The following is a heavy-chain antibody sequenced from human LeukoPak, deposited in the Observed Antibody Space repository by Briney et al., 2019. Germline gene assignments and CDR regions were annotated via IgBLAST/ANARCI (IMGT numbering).Heavy chain of an antibody. Sequence: PSETLSLTCAVSGGSISNCYWSWIRQPPGKGLEWIGYIYDSGSTNYNPSLKSRVTISVDTSKNQFSLNLSSVTAADTAVYYCARVRYYDFWNGPSPPYYFDYWGQGTLVTVSS. V-gene: IGHV4-59*08. CDR3: ARVRYYDFWNGPSPPYYFDY. D-gene: IGHD3-3*01. CDR1: GGSISNCY. J-gene: IGHJ4*02. CDR2: IYDSGST.